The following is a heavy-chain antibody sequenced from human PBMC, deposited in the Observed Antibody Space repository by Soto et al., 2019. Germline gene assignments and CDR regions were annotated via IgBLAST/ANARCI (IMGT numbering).Heavy chain of an antibody. J-gene: IGHJ5*02. CDR1: VGSFSGYY. CDR3: ARAPRGPRYYDSSGYYPNWFDP. V-gene: IGHV4-34*01. D-gene: IGHD3-22*01. CDR2: INHSGST. Sequence: PSETLSLTCAVYVGSFSGYYWSWIRQPPGKGLEWIGEINHSGSTNYNPSLKSRVTISVDTSKNQFSLKLSSVTAADTAVYYCARAPRGPRYYDSSGYYPNWFDPWGQGTLVTVSS.